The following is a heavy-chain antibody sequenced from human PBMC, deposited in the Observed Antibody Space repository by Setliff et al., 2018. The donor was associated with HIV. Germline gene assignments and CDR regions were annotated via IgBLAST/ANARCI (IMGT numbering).Heavy chain of an antibody. Sequence: TSETLSLTCTVSGGSISSSNYYWGWIRQAPGKGLEWIGCIYYSGITYYNSSLKSRVTISVDTSKNQFSLNLTSVTAADTAVYYCARLGYSGSLVGAFDIWGQGTMVTVSS. V-gene: IGHV4-39*07. D-gene: IGHD1-26*01. J-gene: IGHJ3*02. CDR3: ARLGYSGSLVGAFDI. CDR2: IYYSGIT. CDR1: GGSISSSNYY.